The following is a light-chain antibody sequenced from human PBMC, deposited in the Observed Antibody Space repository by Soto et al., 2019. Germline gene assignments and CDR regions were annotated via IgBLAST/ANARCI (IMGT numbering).Light chain of an antibody. CDR2: QPS. V-gene: IGKV1-5*03. CDR3: HQYDSYPYT. CDR1: QSINRW. Sequence: DIQMTQSPSTLSASVGDRVNITCRASQSINRWLAWYQERPGKAPKLLSYQPSSLQSGVPSRFRASGSRTEFTLTITSLQPDDSATYYCHQYDSYPYTFGRGTRLEI. J-gene: IGKJ2*01.